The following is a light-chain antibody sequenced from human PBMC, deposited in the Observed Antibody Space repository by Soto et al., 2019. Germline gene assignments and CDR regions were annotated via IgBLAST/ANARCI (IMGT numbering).Light chain of an antibody. Sequence: EIVLTQSPGTLSLSPGARAPLSCRASQSVSSSYLAWYQQKPGQAPRLLIYGASSRAAGIPDRGSGRGAGTDCTLTISRLEPEDVAVYYCQQHGSSPLTVGEGTKVDI. CDR2: GAS. J-gene: IGKJ4*01. CDR3: QQHGSSPLT. CDR1: QSVSSSY. V-gene: IGKV3-20*01.